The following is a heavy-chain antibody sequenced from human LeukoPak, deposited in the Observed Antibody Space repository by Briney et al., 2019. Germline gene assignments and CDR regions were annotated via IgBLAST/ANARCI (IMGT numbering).Heavy chain of an antibody. J-gene: IGHJ4*02. V-gene: IGHV1-8*01. CDR3: ATSRDSSGYYGDY. Sequence: DSVKVSCKASGYTFTSYDINWVRQATGQGLEWMGWMNPNSGNTGYAQKFQGRVTMTRNTSISTAYMELSSLRSEDTAVYYCATSRDSSGYYGDYWGQGTLVTVSS. CDR1: GYTFTSYD. D-gene: IGHD3-22*01. CDR2: MNPNSGNT.